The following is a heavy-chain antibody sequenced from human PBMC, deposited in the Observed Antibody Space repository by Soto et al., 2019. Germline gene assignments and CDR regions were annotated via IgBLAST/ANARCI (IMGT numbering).Heavy chain of an antibody. V-gene: IGHV4-34*09. CDR2: MSHSGGT. J-gene: IGHJ5*02. Sequence: PSETLSLTCAVFGGSVNSGNYYWSWIRQPPGKGLEWIGEMSHSGGTHFNPSLKSRVTISVDTSKNQFSLKLSSVTAADTAVYYCARSLHSMNDRLHTIQFDPWGQGTLVTVSS. D-gene: IGHD3-3*01. CDR3: ARSLHSMNDRLHTIQFDP. CDR1: GGSVNSGNYY.